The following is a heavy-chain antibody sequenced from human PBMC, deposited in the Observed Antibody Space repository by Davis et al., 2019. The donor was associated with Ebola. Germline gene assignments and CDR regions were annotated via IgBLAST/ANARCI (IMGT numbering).Heavy chain of an antibody. J-gene: IGHJ6*02. Sequence: GGSLRLSCAASGFTFSSYSMNWVRQAPGKGLEYVSAISSNGGSTYYANSVKGRFTISRDNSKNTLYLQMGSLRAEDMAVYYCARRRRGVAARYYYGMDVWGQGTTVTVSS. D-gene: IGHD6-6*01. CDR1: GFTFSSYS. V-gene: IGHV3-64*01. CDR2: ISSNGGST. CDR3: ARRRRGVAARYYYGMDV.